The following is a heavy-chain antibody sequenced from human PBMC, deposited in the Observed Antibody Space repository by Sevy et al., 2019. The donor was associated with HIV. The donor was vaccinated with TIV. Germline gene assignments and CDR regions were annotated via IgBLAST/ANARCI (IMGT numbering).Heavy chain of an antibody. CDR3: ARDAHHLTAAGLPHDAFDI. V-gene: IGHV1-18*01. Sequence: ASVKVSCKASGYTFTSYGISWVRQAPGQGLEWMGWISDYNGNTNYAQKLQGRVTMITDTSTSTAYMELRSLRSDDTAVYYCARDAHHLTAAGLPHDAFDIWRQGTMVTVSS. J-gene: IGHJ3*02. CDR1: GYTFTSYG. D-gene: IGHD6-13*01. CDR2: ISDYNGNT.